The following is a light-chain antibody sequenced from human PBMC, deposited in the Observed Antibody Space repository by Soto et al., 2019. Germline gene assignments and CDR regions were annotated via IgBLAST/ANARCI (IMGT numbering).Light chain of an antibody. V-gene: IGKV1-5*03. Sequence: DLQMTQSPSTLSPSIGDRITITCRASQSISSWLAWYQQKPGKAPKLLIYKASNLESGVPSRFSGSGSGTEFTLTIGSLQPDDFATYYCQQYNSYSQTFGQGTKVDIK. CDR3: QQYNSYSQT. J-gene: IGKJ1*01. CDR2: KAS. CDR1: QSISSW.